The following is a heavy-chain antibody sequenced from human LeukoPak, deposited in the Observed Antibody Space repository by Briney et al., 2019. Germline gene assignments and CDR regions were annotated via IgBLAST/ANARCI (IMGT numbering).Heavy chain of an antibody. D-gene: IGHD4-11*01. CDR2: INHSGST. V-gene: IGHV4-34*01. J-gene: IGHJ4*02. CDR1: GGSFSGYY. Sequence: PSETLSLTCAVYGGSFSGYYWSWIRQPPGKGLEWIGAINHSGSTNYNPSLKSRVTISVDTSKNQFSLKLSSVTAADTAVYYCARVSNDYFVYWGQGTLVTVSS. CDR3: ARVSNDYFVY.